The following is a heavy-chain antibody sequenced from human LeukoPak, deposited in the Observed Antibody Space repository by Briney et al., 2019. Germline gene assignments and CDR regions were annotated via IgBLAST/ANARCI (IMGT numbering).Heavy chain of an antibody. D-gene: IGHD3-16*01. Sequence: GGSLRLSCAASGFTVSSNYMSWVRQAPGKGLEWVSVIYSGGSTYYADSVKGRFTISRDNSKNTLYLQMNSLRAEDTAVYYCARDLGGSYYFDYWGQGTLVTVSS. CDR2: IYSGGST. J-gene: IGHJ4*02. V-gene: IGHV3-66*01. CDR1: GFTVSSNY. CDR3: ARDLGGSYYFDY.